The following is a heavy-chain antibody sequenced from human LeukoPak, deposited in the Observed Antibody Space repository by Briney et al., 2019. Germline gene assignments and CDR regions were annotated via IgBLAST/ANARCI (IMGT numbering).Heavy chain of an antibody. CDR2: ISYDGSNK. Sequence: GRSLRLSCAASGFTFSSYAMHWVRQAPGKGLEWVAVISYDGSNKYYADSVKGRFTISRDNSKNTLYLQMNSLRAEDTAVYYCARAVLYDYVWGSYRSVGEDYFDYWGQGTLVTVSS. D-gene: IGHD3-16*02. CDR1: GFTFSSYA. CDR3: ARAVLYDYVWGSYRSVGEDYFDY. J-gene: IGHJ4*02. V-gene: IGHV3-30*04.